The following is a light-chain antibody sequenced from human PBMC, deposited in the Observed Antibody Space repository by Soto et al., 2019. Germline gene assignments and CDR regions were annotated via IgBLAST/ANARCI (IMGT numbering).Light chain of an antibody. V-gene: IGLV2-14*01. J-gene: IGLJ1*01. CDR3: SSYTTSNTLYV. Sequence: QSVLTQPASVSGSPGQSITISCTGTSSDVGGHNYVSWYQQYPGKAPKLMIYEVSNRPSGVSNRFSGSKSGNTASLTISGLQAEDEADYYCSSYTTSNTLYVFGTGTKVTVL. CDR2: EVS. CDR1: SSDVGGHNY.